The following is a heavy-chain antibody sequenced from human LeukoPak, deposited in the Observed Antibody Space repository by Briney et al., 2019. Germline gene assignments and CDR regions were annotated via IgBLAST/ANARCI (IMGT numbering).Heavy chain of an antibody. CDR3: ARVSYTAMATDY. CDR1: GGSIYSYH. Sequence: SETLSLTCTVSGGSIYSYHWSWIRHPAGRGLEWSGRIYTSGSTNYNPSLKSRVTMSVDRSKNQFSLKLSSVTAGDTAVYYCARVSYTAMATDYWGQGTLVTVSS. CDR2: IYTSGST. J-gene: IGHJ4*02. D-gene: IGHD5-18*01. V-gene: IGHV4-4*07.